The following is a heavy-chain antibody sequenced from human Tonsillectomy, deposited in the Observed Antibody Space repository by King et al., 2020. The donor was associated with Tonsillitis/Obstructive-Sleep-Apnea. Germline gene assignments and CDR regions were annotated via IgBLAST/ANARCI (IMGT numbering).Heavy chain of an antibody. Sequence: VQLVESGGGVVQPGRSLRLSCSSSGFTFSGYGIHWVRQAPGKGLEGVAFVSYDGSTVYFAESVKGRFTISRDNSKNTLHLQMDSLRAEDTAIYYCAKQVAIGTNYFDYWGQGTLVTVSS. V-gene: IGHV3-30*18. CDR3: AKQVAIGTNYFDY. D-gene: IGHD5-12*01. CDR1: GFTFSGYG. CDR2: VSYDGSTV. J-gene: IGHJ4*02.